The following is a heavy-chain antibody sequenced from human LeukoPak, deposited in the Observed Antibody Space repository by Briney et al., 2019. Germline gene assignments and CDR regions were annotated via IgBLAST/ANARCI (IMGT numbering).Heavy chain of an antibody. CDR3: ANRRITAAGSYFDH. CDR1: GFSLGPSGLG. D-gene: IGHD6-13*01. V-gene: IGHV2-5*02. Sequence: SGPTLGNPTQTLTVTCTFSGFSLGPSGLGVGWIRQPPSKALEWLTLIYWDEGKRYSPSLKSRLTVTKDNTKNQVVLTTTNMQLVDTATYYCANRRITAAGSYFDHWGQGAQVTVSS. J-gene: IGHJ4*02. CDR2: IYWDEGK.